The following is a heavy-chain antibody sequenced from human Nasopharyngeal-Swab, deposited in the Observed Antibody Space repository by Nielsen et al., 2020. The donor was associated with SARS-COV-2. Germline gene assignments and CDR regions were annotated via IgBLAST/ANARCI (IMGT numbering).Heavy chain of an antibody. J-gene: IGHJ6*02. CDR3: ARSTYLHSSGRRGLDV. Sequence: SGPTPVQPTQTLTLTCSVSGFSLSASGFCVNWIRQPPGRALEWLAVIDWDDSKSYNSSLRSRLAIYKDTFRDEVVLTVANMDPLDTGTYFCARSTYLHSSGRRGLDVWGQGTTVTVSS. D-gene: IGHD3-10*01. CDR2: IDWDDSK. CDR1: GFSLSASGFC. V-gene: IGHV2-70*01.